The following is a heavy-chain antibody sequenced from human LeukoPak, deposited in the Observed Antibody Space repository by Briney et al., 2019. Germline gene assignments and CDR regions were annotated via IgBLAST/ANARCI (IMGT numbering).Heavy chain of an antibody. V-gene: IGHV5-51*01. CDR2: IYPDDSDT. Sequence: GESLKISCKGSGYSFTSNWIAWVRQMPGKGLEWMGIIYPDDSDTRYSPSFQGQVTISADKSISTAYLQWSSLKASDTAMYYCARERSSQGYFDFWGQGTLVTVSS. CDR3: ARERSSQGYFDF. D-gene: IGHD6-6*01. CDR1: GYSFTSNW. J-gene: IGHJ4*02.